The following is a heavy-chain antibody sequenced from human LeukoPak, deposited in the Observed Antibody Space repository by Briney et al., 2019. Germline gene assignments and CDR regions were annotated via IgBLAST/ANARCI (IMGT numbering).Heavy chain of an antibody. V-gene: IGHV4-59*08. CDR2: IYYSGST. CDR1: GGSISSYY. J-gene: IGHJ4*02. CDR3: ARREYYFDY. Sequence: SETLSLTCTVSGGSISSYYWSWIRQPPGKGLEWIGYIYYSGSTNYNPSLKSRVTISVDTSKNQFSLKLNSVTAADTAVYYCARREYYFDYWGQGTLVTVSS.